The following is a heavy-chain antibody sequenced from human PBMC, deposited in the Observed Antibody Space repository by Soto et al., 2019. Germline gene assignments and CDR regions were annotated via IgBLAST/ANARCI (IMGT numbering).Heavy chain of an antibody. CDR2: ISYDGSNK. V-gene: IGHV3-30-3*01. CDR1: GFTFSSYA. D-gene: IGHD4-17*01. Sequence: QVQLVESGGGVVQPGRSLRLSCAASGFTFSSYAMHWVRQAPGKGLEWVAVISYDGSNKYYADSVKGRFTISRDNSKTTLYLQMNSLRAEDTAVYYCARGRDYGDYVYPYWGQGTLVTVSS. J-gene: IGHJ4*02. CDR3: ARGRDYGDYVYPY.